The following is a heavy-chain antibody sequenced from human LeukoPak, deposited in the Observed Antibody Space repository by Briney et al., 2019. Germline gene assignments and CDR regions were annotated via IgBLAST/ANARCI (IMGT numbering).Heavy chain of an antibody. CDR1: GGSISRGGYY. CDR2: IYYSGST. V-gene: IGHV4-31*03. J-gene: IGHJ4*02. CDR3: ARVDDSSGYYQHYFDY. Sequence: PSQTLSLTCTVSGGSISRGGYYWSWIRQHPGKGLEWIGYIYYSGSTYYNPSLKSRVTISVDTSKNQFSLKLSSVTAADTAVYYCARVDDSSGYYQHYFDYWGQGTLVTVSS. D-gene: IGHD3-22*01.